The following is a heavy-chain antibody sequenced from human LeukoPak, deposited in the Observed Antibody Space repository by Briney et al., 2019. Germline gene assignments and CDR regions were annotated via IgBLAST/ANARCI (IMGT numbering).Heavy chain of an antibody. D-gene: IGHD1-7*01. CDR2: ISSSISTT. J-gene: IGHJ4*02. V-gene: IGHV3-48*01. CDR3: TTDLWNYGY. CDR1: GLTFSSFS. Sequence: TGGSLRLSCAASGLTFSSFSMSWVRQAPGKGLEWVAYISSSISTTNYADSVQGRFTISRDNAKNSLYLQMNSLRGEDTAVYYCTTDLWNYGYWGQGTLVTVSS.